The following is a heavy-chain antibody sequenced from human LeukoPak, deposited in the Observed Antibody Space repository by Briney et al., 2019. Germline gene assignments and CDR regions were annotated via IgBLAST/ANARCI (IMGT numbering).Heavy chain of an antibody. CDR1: GGSISSSSYY. V-gene: IGHV4-61*01. J-gene: IGHJ4*02. CDR3: ARVYSSGSVDY. CDR2: IYYSGST. Sequence: SETLSLTCTVSGGSISSSSYYWSWIRQPPGKGLEWIGYIYYSGSTNYNPPLKSRVTISVDTSKNQFSLKLSSVTAADTAVYYCARVYSSGSVDYWGQGTLVTVSS. D-gene: IGHD6-19*01.